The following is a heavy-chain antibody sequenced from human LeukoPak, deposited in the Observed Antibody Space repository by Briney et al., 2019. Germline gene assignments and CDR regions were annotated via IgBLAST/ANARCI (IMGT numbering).Heavy chain of an antibody. D-gene: IGHD6-13*01. V-gene: IGHV3-11*04. Sequence: GGSLRLSCTVSGFTFSDYYMSWVRQAPGKGLEWVSYISSSGSMLHYADSVEGRFTIPRDNAKNSLYLQMSSLRVEDTAVYYCTRRPYSSSWYYFDYWGQGTPVTVSS. CDR2: ISSSGSML. CDR1: GFTFSDYY. CDR3: TRRPYSSSWYYFDY. J-gene: IGHJ4*02.